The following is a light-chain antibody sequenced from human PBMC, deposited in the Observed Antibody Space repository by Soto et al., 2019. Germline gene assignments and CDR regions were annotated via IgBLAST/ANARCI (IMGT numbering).Light chain of an antibody. Sequence: QSVLTQPASVSGSPGQSITISCTGTSSDVGSYNLVSWYQQNPGKASKLMIYEVTKRPSGVSNLFSGSKSGNTASLTISWLQAEDEADYYCCSYAGSSFYVFGTGTKVTVL. CDR2: EVT. CDR3: CSYAGSSFYV. J-gene: IGLJ1*01. V-gene: IGLV2-23*02. CDR1: SSDVGSYNL.